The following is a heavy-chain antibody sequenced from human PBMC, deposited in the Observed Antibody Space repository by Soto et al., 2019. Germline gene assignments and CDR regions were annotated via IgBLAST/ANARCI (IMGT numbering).Heavy chain of an antibody. CDR1: GFTFSSSA. V-gene: IGHV3-30-3*01. J-gene: IGHJ3*02. Sequence: GGSLRLSCAASGFTFSSSATHWVRQAPGKGLEWVAAISYDGSNKYYADSVKGRFTISRDNSKNTLYLQMNSLRAEDTAVYYCARGGGGNDAFDIWGQGTMVTVSS. CDR2: ISYDGSNK. CDR3: ARGGGGNDAFDI. D-gene: IGHD1-1*01.